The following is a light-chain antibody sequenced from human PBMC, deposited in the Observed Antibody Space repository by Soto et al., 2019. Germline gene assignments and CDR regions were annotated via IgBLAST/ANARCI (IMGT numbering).Light chain of an antibody. J-gene: IGKJ1*01. CDR1: PTISSY. CDR2: ATS. Sequence: DIQMTQSPSSLSASVGERVTISCRASPTISSYLNWYQHKPGKAPNLLIYATSSLQSGVPSRFSGSGSGTDFTLTISSLQPEDFATYYCQQSYSIPWTFGQGTKVEV. V-gene: IGKV1-39*01. CDR3: QQSYSIPWT.